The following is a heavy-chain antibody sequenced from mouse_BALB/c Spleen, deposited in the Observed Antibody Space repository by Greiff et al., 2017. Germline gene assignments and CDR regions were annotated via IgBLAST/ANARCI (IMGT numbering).Heavy chain of an antibody. Sequence: EVQLVESGGGLVQPGGSRKLSCAASGFTFSSFGMHWVRQAPEKGLEWVAYISSGSSTIYYADTVKGRFTISRDNPKNTLFLQMTSLRSEDTAMYYCAIYGNYSHWGQGTSVTVSS. D-gene: IGHD2-1*01. J-gene: IGHJ4*01. CDR2: ISSGSSTI. V-gene: IGHV5-17*02. CDR1: GFTFSSFG. CDR3: AIYGNYSH.